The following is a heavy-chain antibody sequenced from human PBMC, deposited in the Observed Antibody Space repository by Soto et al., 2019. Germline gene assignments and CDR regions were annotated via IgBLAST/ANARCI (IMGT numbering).Heavy chain of an antibody. CDR3: ARGELTRIELMDV. CDR2: INPRNGDK. D-gene: IGHD1-1*01. V-gene: IGHV1-2*02. J-gene: IGHJ6*02. Sequence: ASVKVSCKTSEYTFVDHYLYWVRQAPGQGLEWMGWINPRNGDKKYAQKFQGRVTMIRDTIITTTYMDLSALTSDDTAVYYCARGELTRIELMDVWGPGTTVTVSS. CDR1: EYTFVDHY.